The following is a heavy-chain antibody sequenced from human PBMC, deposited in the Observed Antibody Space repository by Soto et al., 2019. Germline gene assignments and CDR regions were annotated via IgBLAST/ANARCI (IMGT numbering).Heavy chain of an antibody. D-gene: IGHD4-4*01. CDR2: IYYSGST. J-gene: IGHJ3*02. V-gene: IGHV4-31*03. Sequence: SETLSLTCTVSGGSISSGAYYWSWIRQHPGKGLEWIGYIYYSGSTYYNPSLKSRLTISLDTSKNQFSLKLTSVTAADTAVYYCVRDTVRNYAFDIWGQGTMVTVSS. CDR1: GGSISSGAYY. CDR3: VRDTVRNYAFDI.